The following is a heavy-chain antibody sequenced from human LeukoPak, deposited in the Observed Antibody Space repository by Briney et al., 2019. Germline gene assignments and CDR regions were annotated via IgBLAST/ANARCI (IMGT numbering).Heavy chain of an antibody. V-gene: IGHV1-24*01. J-gene: IGHJ4*02. CDR3: ATRGFSGYGDYYGY. CDR2: FDPEDGET. Sequence: ASVKVSCKVSVYTLTELSMHWVRQAPGKGLEWMGGFDPEDGETIYAQKFQGRVTMTEDTSTDTAYMELSSLRSEDTAVYYCATRGFSGYGDYYGYWGQGTLVTVSS. CDR1: VYTLTELS. D-gene: IGHD4-17*01.